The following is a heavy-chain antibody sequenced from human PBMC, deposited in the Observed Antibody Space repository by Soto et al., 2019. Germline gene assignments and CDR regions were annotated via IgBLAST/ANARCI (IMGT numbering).Heavy chain of an antibody. Sequence: GSLRLSGTGSVFTFSSYWMSWVRQAPGKGLKWVANIKEDGSEKNYVDSVQGRFTISRDNAKNILYLQMNSLRADDTAVYYCARDFQPNYGSSWAHHWGQGALVTVSS. D-gene: IGHD6-13*01. CDR2: IKEDGSEK. CDR3: ARDFQPNYGSSWAHH. J-gene: IGHJ5*02. CDR1: VFTFSSYW. V-gene: IGHV3-7*01.